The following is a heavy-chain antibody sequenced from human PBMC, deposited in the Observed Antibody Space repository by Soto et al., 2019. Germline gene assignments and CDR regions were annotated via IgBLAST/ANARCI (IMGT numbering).Heavy chain of an antibody. D-gene: IGHD3-3*01. CDR2: IYYSGST. J-gene: IGHJ4*02. CDR3: ARAINPRLRFLEWSYFDY. V-gene: IGHV4-31*03. CDR1: GGSISSGGYY. Sequence: QVQLQESGPGLVKPSQTLSLTCTVSGGSISSGGYYWSWIRQHPGKGLEWIGYIYYSGSTYYNPSLKSRVTISVDTSKNQFSLKLSSVTAADTVVYYCARAINPRLRFLEWSYFDYWGQGTLVTVSS.